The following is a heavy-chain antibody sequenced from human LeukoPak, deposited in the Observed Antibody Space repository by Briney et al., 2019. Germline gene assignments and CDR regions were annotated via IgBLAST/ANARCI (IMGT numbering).Heavy chain of an antibody. CDR3: ARDAWTQRGYRGYAQTAWYFDL. CDR2: IYYSGST. V-gene: IGHV4-59*01. CDR1: GGSISSYY. Sequence: SETLSLTCTVSGGSISSYYWSWIRQPPGKGLEWIGYIYYSGSTNYNPSLKSRVTISVDTSKNQFSLKLSSVTAADTAVYYCARDAWTQRGYRGYAQTAWYFDLWGRGTLVTVSS. J-gene: IGHJ2*01. D-gene: IGHD5-12*01.